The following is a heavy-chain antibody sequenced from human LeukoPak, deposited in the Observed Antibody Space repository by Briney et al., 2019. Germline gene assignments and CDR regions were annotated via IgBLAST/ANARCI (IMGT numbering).Heavy chain of an antibody. D-gene: IGHD6-13*01. Sequence: SETLSLTCTVSGGSISSGGYYWSWIRQHPGKGLEWIGYIYYSGSTYYNPSLKSRVTISVDTSKNQFSLKLSSVTAADTAVYYWARDLRAAYSSSWWFDPWGQGTLVTVSS. V-gene: IGHV4-31*03. J-gene: IGHJ5*02. CDR2: IYYSGST. CDR3: ARDLRAAYSSSWWFDP. CDR1: GGSISSGGYY.